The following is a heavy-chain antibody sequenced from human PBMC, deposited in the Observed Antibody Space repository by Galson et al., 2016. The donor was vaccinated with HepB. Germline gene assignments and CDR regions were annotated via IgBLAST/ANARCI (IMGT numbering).Heavy chain of an antibody. Sequence: SVKVSCKASGFTFSKHYMHWVRQAPGQGLEWVGIIDPSAGSTRYAAKFQGRVTMTRDTSTSTVYMELSSLRYEDTAMYYCARDRDILAVFYDFWGQGTLVTVSS. J-gene: IGHJ4*02. CDR1: GFTFSKHY. CDR2: IDPSAGST. V-gene: IGHV1-46*01. D-gene: IGHD3-9*01. CDR3: ARDRDILAVFYDF.